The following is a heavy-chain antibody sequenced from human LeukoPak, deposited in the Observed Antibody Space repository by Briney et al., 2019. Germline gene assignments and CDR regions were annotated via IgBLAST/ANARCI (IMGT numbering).Heavy chain of an antibody. CDR2: LYTDDRP. V-gene: IGHV3-53*01. J-gene: IGHJ3*02. CDR3: ARVRGDSRGNAFDI. CDR1: GFTFSNYA. Sequence: PGGSLRLSCAASGFTFSNYAMSWVRQAPGKGLEWVSLLYTDDRPFYADSVKGRFTISRDNSNRTVFLQMNSLRAEDTAVYYCARVRGDSRGNAFDIWGQGTMVSVS. D-gene: IGHD2-15*01.